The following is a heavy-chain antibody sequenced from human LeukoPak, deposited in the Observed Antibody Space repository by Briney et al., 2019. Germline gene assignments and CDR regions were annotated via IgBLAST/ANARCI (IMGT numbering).Heavy chain of an antibody. CDR2: VNPNSGGT. J-gene: IGHJ4*02. V-gene: IGHV1-2*02. CDR1: GYTFTGYY. CDR3: ARDDPRGWYYFDY. Sequence: ASVKVSCKASGYTFTGYYMHWVRQAPGQGLEWMGWVNPNSGGTNYAQKFQGRVTMTRDASISTAYMELSRLRSDDTAVYYCARDDPRGWYYFDYWGQGTLVTVSS. D-gene: IGHD3-10*01.